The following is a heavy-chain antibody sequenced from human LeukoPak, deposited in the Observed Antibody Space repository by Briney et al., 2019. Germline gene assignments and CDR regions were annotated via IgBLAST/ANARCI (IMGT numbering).Heavy chain of an antibody. CDR3: ARQEVGAYFDY. Sequence: KTSETLSLTCTVSGGSISSSSYYWGWLRQPPGKGLEWIGSIYYSGSTYYNPSLKSRVTISVDTSKNQFSLKLSSVTAADTAVYYCARQEVGAYFDYWGQGTLVTVSS. D-gene: IGHD1-26*01. J-gene: IGHJ4*02. CDR2: IYYSGST. V-gene: IGHV4-39*01. CDR1: GGSISSSSYY.